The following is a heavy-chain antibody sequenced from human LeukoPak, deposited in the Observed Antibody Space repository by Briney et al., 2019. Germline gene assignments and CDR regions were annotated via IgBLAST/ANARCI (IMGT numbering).Heavy chain of an antibody. CDR1: GGSFSGYY. D-gene: IGHD3-3*01. Sequence: PSETLSLTCAVYGGSFSGYYWSWIRQPPGKGLEWIGEINHSGSTNYNPSLKSRVTISVDTSKNQFSLKLSSVTAADTAVYYCARRGRAYYDFWSGYYWFDPWGQGTLVTVSS. CDR3: ARRGRAYYDFWSGYYWFDP. CDR2: INHSGST. V-gene: IGHV4-34*01. J-gene: IGHJ5*02.